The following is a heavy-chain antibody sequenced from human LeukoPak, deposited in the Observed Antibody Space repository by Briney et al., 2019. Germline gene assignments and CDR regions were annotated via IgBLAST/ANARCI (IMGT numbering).Heavy chain of an antibody. J-gene: IGHJ5*02. CDR1: GFIFRDYY. CDR2: ISSSGSIT. Sequence: GSLRLSCAASGFIFRDYYMTWIRQAPGKGLERVSYISSSGSITYYADSVKGRFTISRDNAKNSLYLEMNSLRDDDTAVYFCARTGGAGSPSDTWGQGTLVTVSS. D-gene: IGHD3-10*01. V-gene: IGHV3-11*01. CDR3: ARTGGAGSPSDT.